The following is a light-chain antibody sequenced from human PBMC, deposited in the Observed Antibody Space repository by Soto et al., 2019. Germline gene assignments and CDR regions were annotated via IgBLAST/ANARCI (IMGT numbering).Light chain of an antibody. V-gene: IGKV3-11*01. Sequence: EIVLTQSPATLSLFPGERATLSCRASQSVSTFLAWYQQKPGQAPRLLIYDASNRATGIPARFSGSGSGTDFTLTISSLAPEDVAVYYCQQRTNWPITFGQGKRLEIK. CDR3: QQRTNWPIT. J-gene: IGKJ5*01. CDR2: DAS. CDR1: QSVSTF.